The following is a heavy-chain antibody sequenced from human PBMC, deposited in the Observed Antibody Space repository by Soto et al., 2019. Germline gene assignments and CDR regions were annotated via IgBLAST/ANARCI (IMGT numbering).Heavy chain of an antibody. Sequence: SVKVSCKASGFTFTSSAVQWVRQARGQRLEGIGWIVVGSGNTNYAQKFQERVTITRDMSTSTAYMELSSLRSEETAVYYCAAAPDTAMVSGMDVWGQGTRVTFSS. CDR2: IVVGSGNT. J-gene: IGHJ6*02. D-gene: IGHD5-18*01. CDR1: GFTFTSSA. V-gene: IGHV1-58*01. CDR3: AAAPDTAMVSGMDV.